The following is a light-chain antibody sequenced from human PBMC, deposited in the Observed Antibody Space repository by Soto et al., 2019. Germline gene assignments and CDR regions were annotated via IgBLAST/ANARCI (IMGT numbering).Light chain of an antibody. J-gene: IGLJ2*01. CDR1: TGAVTSGHW. CDR3: CLSHGGVVV. Sequence: QAVVTQESSLTVSPGGTVTVTCGSSTGAVTSGHWPYWFQQRPGQAPRTLIYDTNIKHSWTPGRFSGSLLGDKAALTLSGAQPEDEADYYCCLSHGGVVVFGGGTKLTVL. V-gene: IGLV7-46*01. CDR2: DTN.